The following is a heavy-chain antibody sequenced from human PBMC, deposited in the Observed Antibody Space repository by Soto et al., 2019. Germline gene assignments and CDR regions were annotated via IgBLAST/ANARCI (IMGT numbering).Heavy chain of an antibody. J-gene: IGHJ6*02. V-gene: IGHV3-23*01. CDR3: AKITGGRGYYYGMDV. CDR1: GFTFSSYA. Sequence: GGSLRLSCAASGFTFSSYAMSWVRQAPGKGLEWVSAISGSGGSTYYADSVKGRFTISRDNSKNTLYLQMNSLRAEDTAVYYCAKITGGRGYYYGMDVWGQGTTVTVSS. D-gene: IGHD3-10*01. CDR2: ISGSGGST.